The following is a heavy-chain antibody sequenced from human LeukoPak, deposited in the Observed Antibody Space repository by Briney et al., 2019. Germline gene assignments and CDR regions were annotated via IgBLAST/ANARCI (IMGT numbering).Heavy chain of an antibody. J-gene: IGHJ4*02. D-gene: IGHD6-13*01. CDR2: IYHSGST. V-gene: IGHV4-38-2*01. Sequence: PSETLSLTCAVSGYSISSGYYWGWIRQPPGKGLEWIGSIYHSGSTYYNPSLKSRVTISVDTSKNQFSLKLSSVTAADTAVYYYAKKAAAMTPPFDYWGQGTLVTVSS. CDR1: GYSISSGYY. CDR3: AKKAAAMTPPFDY.